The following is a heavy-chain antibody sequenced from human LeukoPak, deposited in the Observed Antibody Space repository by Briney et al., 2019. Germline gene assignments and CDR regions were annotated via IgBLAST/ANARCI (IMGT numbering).Heavy chain of an antibody. J-gene: IGHJ5*02. V-gene: IGHV1-2*02. CDR1: GYTFTGYY. CDR3: ARDCPYGSESYYFDP. D-gene: IGHD3-10*01. Sequence: ASVKVSCKASGYTFTGYYMHWVRQAPGQGLEWIGWINPNSGVTNYAQKFQGRVTMTRDTSISTAYMELSRLRSDDTDVYYCARDCPYGSESYYFDPWGQGTLVTVSS. CDR2: INPNSGVT.